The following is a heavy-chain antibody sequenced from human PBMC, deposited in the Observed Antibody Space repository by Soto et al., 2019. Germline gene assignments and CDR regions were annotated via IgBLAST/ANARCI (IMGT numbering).Heavy chain of an antibody. CDR1: GGTFSSYA. V-gene: IGHV1-69*12. Sequence: QVQLVQSGAEVEKPGSSVKVSCKASGGTFSSYAISWVRQAPGQGLEWMGGIIPIFGTANYAQKFQGGFTITGDESTSTAYMELNSLRSEDTAVYYCARDGDCSGGSCYSDYWGRGTLVTVSS. CDR2: IIPIFGTA. J-gene: IGHJ4*02. CDR3: ARDGDCSGGSCYSDY. D-gene: IGHD2-15*01.